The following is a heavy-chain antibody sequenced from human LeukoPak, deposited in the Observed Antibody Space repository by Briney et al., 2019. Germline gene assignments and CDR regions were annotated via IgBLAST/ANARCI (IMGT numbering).Heavy chain of an antibody. Sequence: ASVKVSCKASGYTFTNYGISWVRQAPGQGLEWMGWISAHDGTRNYALKHEDRVTMTTDTSTSTAYMELRGLRSDDTAVYYCARRSTLYSRGLFYFDYWGQGTLVTVSS. CDR3: ARRSTLYSRGLFYFDY. V-gene: IGHV1-18*01. D-gene: IGHD2/OR15-2a*01. CDR2: ISAHDGTR. J-gene: IGHJ4*02. CDR1: GYTFTNYG.